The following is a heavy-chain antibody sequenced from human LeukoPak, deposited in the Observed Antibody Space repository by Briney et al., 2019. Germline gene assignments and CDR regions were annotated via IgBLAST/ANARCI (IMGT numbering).Heavy chain of an antibody. CDR2: INSDGSSK. J-gene: IGHJ4*02. V-gene: IGHV3-74*01. D-gene: IGHD3-22*01. CDR1: GFTFSNYW. CDR3: ARAYYYDSSSYYRNHFDY. Sequence: PGGSLRLSCAASGFTFSNYWMHWVRQARGKGLVWVSSINSDGSSKNYADSEKGGVTISRDNSKNTLYLQMNSLKAEDTAVYYCARAYYYDSSSYYRNHFDYWGQGTLVTVSS.